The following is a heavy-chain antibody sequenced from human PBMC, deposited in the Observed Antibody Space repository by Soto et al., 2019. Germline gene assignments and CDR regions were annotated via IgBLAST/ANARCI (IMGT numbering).Heavy chain of an antibody. CDR1: GYSFTNYW. J-gene: IGHJ6*02. CDR2: IHPGDSDT. D-gene: IGHD6-19*01. CDR3: ARHGNSGPEDTLDV. Sequence: GESLKISCKGSGYSFTNYWIGWVRQMPGKGLEWMGIIHPGDSDTRYSPSFQGHIIISADKSISTVYLQWSSLTASDTAMYYCARHGNSGPEDTLDVWGQGTTVTVSS. V-gene: IGHV5-51*01.